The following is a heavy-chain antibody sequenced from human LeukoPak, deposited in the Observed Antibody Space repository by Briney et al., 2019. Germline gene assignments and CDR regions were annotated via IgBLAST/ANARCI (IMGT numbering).Heavy chain of an antibody. V-gene: IGHV4-4*07. J-gene: IGHJ4*02. D-gene: IGHD3-22*01. CDR3: ASSPPDYYYDSSGYHSFDY. Sequence: SETLSLTCTVSGGSISSYYWSWIRQPAGKGLEWIGRIYTSGSTNYNPSLKSRVTMPVDTSKNQFSLKLSSVTAADTAVYYCASSPPDYYYDSSGYHSFDYWAREPWSPSPQ. CDR1: GGSISSYY. CDR2: IYTSGST.